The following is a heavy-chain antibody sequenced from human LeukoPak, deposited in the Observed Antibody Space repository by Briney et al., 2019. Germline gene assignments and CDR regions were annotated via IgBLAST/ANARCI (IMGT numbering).Heavy chain of an antibody. Sequence: SVKVSCKASGYTFTSYDINWVRQATGQGLEWMGGIIPIFGTANYAQKFQGRVTITADKSTSTAYMELSSLRSEDTAVYYCARASLYSSGWYSAFDIWGQGTMVTVSS. CDR3: ARASLYSSGWYSAFDI. CDR1: GYTFTSYD. D-gene: IGHD6-19*01. CDR2: IIPIFGTA. J-gene: IGHJ3*02. V-gene: IGHV1-69*06.